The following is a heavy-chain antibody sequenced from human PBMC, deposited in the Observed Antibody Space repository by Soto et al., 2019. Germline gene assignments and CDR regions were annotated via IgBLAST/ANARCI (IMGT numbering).Heavy chain of an antibody. Sequence: QITLKESGPTLVKPTQSLTLTCTFSGFSLSTSGVGVGWIRQPPGKALEWLALIYWDNDKRHSPSLKSRLTITQDPAKKPGVLTVTNMDPVDTATYYCSHFTTLYGLDVWGQGTTVTVSS. CDR3: SHFTTLYGLDV. CDR2: IYWDNDK. J-gene: IGHJ6*02. CDR1: GFSLSTSGVG. D-gene: IGHD3-3*01. V-gene: IGHV2-5*02.